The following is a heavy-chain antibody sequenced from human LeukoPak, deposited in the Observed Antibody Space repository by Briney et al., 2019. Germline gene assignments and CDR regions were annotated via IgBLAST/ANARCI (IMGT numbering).Heavy chain of an antibody. Sequence: PGGSLRLSCEASGFTFSTYGMSWVRQAPGKGLEWVSAISGSGGSTYYADSVKGRFTVSRDNSKNTVYLQMNSLRVDDTAVYYCARRDIVVIVSASDYWGQGTLVTVSS. J-gene: IGHJ4*02. CDR2: ISGSGGST. D-gene: IGHD2-15*01. V-gene: IGHV3-23*01. CDR1: GFTFSTYG. CDR3: ARRDIVVIVSASDY.